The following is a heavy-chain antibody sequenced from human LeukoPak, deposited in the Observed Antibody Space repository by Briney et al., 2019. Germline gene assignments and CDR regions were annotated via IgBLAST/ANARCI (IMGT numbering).Heavy chain of an antibody. CDR2: IYYSGST. D-gene: IGHD3-22*01. CDR1: GGSISSTSYY. CDR3: AKAGVRYFDSSGLYAFDF. V-gene: IGHV4-39*01. J-gene: IGHJ3*01. Sequence: SETLSLTCAVSGGSISSTSYYWAWIRQPPGKGLEWIGTIYYSGSTYHNPSLKSRVTWSVDTSRNQFSLRLSSVDAADTAVYYCAKAGVRYFDSSGLYAFDFWGQGTTVTVSS.